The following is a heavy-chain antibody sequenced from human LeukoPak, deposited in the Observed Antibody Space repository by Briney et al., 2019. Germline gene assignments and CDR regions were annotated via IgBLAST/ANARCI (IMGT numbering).Heavy chain of an antibody. V-gene: IGHV3-21*01. Sequence: GGSLRLSCAASGFMFSSYSMNWVRQAPGKGLEWVSSISGSSTYIYYADAVKGRFTISRDNDKDSLYLQMNRLRAEDTAVYYCATHTVGLEYWGQGALVTVCS. CDR1: GFMFSSYS. CDR2: ISGSSTYI. D-gene: IGHD4-11*01. CDR3: ATHTVGLEY. J-gene: IGHJ4*02.